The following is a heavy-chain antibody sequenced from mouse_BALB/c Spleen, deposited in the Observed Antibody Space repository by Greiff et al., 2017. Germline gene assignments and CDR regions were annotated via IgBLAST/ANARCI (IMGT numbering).Heavy chain of an antibody. V-gene: IGHV1-82*01. CDR2: IYPGDGDT. CDR1: GYAFSSSW. CDR3: ARSRRDWYFDV. Sequence: VQLQQSGPELVKPGASVKISCKASGYAFSSSWMNWVKQRPGQGLEWIGRIYPGDGDTNYNGKFKGKATLTADKSSSTAYVQLSSLTSVDSAVYFCARSRRDWYFDVWGAGTTVTVSS. J-gene: IGHJ1*01.